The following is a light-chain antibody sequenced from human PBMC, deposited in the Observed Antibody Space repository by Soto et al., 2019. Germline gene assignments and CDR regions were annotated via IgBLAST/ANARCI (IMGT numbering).Light chain of an antibody. J-gene: IGKJ1*01. Sequence: DVVMTQSPLSLPVTLGQPASISCRSSRSLVYSDGNAYLNWFQQRPGQSPRRLIYKASNRDSGVPDRFSGSGSGTDFTLQISRVEAEDVGVYYCIQATHWPPTFGRGTRVEI. CDR3: IQATHWPPT. CDR1: RSLVYSDGNAY. CDR2: KAS. V-gene: IGKV2-30*01.